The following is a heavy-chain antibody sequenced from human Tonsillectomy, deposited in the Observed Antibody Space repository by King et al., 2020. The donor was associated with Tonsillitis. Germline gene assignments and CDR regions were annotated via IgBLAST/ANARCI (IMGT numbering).Heavy chain of an antibody. CDR1: GFTFSTYT. Sequence: VQLVESGGGLVQPGGSLRLSCAASGFTFSTYTMSWVRQAPGKGLEWVSYIDSSSSSIYYADSVKGRFTISRDNAKNSLFLQMNSLRADDTAVYYCTRGGPTGYWGQGALVTVSS. V-gene: IGHV3-48*01. J-gene: IGHJ4*02. CDR3: TRGGPTGY. D-gene: IGHD1-14*01. CDR2: IDSSSSSI.